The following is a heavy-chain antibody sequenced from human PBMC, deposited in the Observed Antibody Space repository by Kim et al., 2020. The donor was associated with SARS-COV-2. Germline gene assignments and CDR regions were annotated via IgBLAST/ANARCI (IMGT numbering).Heavy chain of an antibody. V-gene: IGHV4-39*01. CDR3: ARQPFSSSWDDY. J-gene: IGHJ4*02. D-gene: IGHD6-13*01. Sequence: YIPALKSRVTISVDTSKNQCSLKLSSVTAADTAVDYCARQPFSSSWDDYWGQGTLVTVSS.